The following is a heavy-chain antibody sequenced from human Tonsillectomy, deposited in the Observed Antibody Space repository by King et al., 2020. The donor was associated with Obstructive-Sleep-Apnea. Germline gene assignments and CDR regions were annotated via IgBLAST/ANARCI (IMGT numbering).Heavy chain of an antibody. CDR1: GFTFSSYG. CDR3: AKDLVGALDY. Sequence: VQLVESGGGVVQPGRSLRLSCAASGFTFSSYGMHWVRQAPGKGLEWVAVISYDGSNKYYADSVKGRFTISRDNSKNTLYLQMNSLRAEDTAVYYCAKDLVGALDYWGKGTLVTVSS. D-gene: IGHD1-26*01. CDR2: ISYDGSNK. J-gene: IGHJ4*02. V-gene: IGHV3-30*18.